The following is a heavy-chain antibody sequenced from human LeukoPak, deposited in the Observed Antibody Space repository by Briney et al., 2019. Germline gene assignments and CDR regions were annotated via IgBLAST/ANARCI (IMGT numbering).Heavy chain of an antibody. J-gene: IGHJ4*02. V-gene: IGHV4-59*01. Sequence: SETLSLTCTVSGGSISSYYWSWIRQPPGQGLEWIGYIFYSGSTTYNPSLKSRVIISLDTSKNQFSLRLSSVTAADTALYYCVRGHGTYFDSWGQGTLGTVSS. D-gene: IGHD1-26*01. CDR3: VRGHGTYFDS. CDR1: GGSISSYY. CDR2: IFYSGST.